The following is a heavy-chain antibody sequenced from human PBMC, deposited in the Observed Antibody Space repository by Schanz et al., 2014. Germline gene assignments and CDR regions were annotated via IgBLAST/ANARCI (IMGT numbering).Heavy chain of an antibody. D-gene: IGHD4-17*01. V-gene: IGHV3-74*01. CDR3: VRDTDYHFDY. J-gene: IGHJ4*02. CDR2: TSNDGSFT. Sequence: EVQLVESGGNLVQPGGSLRLSCAASGFTFSDSWMHWVRQAPGKGLVWVSRTSNDGSFTTFADSVKGRFTISRDNAKNTLYLQMNSLRAEDTAVYYCVRDTDYHFDYWGQGTLVTVSS. CDR1: GFTFSDSW.